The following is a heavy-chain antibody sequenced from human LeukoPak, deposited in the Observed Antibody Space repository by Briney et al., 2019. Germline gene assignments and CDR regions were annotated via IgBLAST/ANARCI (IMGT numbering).Heavy chain of an antibody. D-gene: IGHD2-2*01. V-gene: IGHV1-69*05. CDR3: AGGSTSRLRAWYNWFDP. J-gene: IGHJ5*02. CDR1: GGTFSSYA. Sequence: AASVKVSYKASGGTFSSYAISWVRQAPGQGLEWMGGIIPIFGTANYAQKFQGRVTITTDESTSTAYMELSSLRSEDTAVYYCAGGSTSRLRAWYNWFDPWGQGTLVTVSS. CDR2: IIPIFGTA.